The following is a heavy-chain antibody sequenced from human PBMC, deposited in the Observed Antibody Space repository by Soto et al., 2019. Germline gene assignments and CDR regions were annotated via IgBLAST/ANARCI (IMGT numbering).Heavy chain of an antibody. D-gene: IGHD3-22*01. CDR3: ARARYDSSGYYYFDY. V-gene: IGHV4-59*13. CDR1: GGSISGYY. Sequence: SETLSLTCTVSGGSISGYYWSWIRQHPGKGLEWIGYIYYSGSSNYNPSLKSRVTIPLDTSKNQFSLRLRSVTAADTAVYYCARARYDSSGYYYFDYWGQGTLVTVSS. J-gene: IGHJ4*02. CDR2: IYYSGSS.